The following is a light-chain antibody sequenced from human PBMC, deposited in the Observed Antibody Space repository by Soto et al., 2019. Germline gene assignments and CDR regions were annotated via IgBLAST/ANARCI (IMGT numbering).Light chain of an antibody. J-gene: IGLJ2*01. CDR2: DVS. CDR1: SSDVGGYNF. V-gene: IGLV2-11*01. CDR3: CSYAGSYTL. Sequence: QSALTQPRSVSGSPGQSVTISCTGTSSDVGGYNFVSWYQQHPGEVPKLIIYDVSQRPSGVPDRFSASKSGNTASLTISGLQAEDEADYYCCSYAGSYTLFGGGTKLTVL.